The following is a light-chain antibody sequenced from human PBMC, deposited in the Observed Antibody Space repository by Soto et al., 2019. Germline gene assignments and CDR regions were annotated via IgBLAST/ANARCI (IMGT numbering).Light chain of an antibody. CDR1: SSDVGGYNY. CDR2: EVS. CDR3: SSYTSSSTSSYV. V-gene: IGLV2-14*01. Sequence: QSVLTQPASVSGSPGQSITISCTGTSSDVGGYNYVSWYQQHPGKAPKLMIYEVSNRPSGVSNRFSGSKSGNTASLTISGLQAEDDADYYCSSYTSSSTSSYVFGTGKKVNV. J-gene: IGLJ1*01.